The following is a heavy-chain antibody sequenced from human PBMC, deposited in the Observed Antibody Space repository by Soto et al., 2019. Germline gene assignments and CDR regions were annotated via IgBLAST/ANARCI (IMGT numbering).Heavy chain of an antibody. D-gene: IGHD6-13*01. V-gene: IGHV1-3*01. Sequence: QVQLVQSGAEVKKPGASVKISCKASGYTFTSHAMHWVRQAPGQRLEWMGWINPGNGQTEYSQKFQGSVTITRDTAASTAYMELSTLTSEDTAVYFCAREQQAVEGTYCDYWGQGPLVTVSA. CDR1: GYTFTSHA. CDR3: AREQQAVEGTYCDY. J-gene: IGHJ4*02. CDR2: INPGNGQT.